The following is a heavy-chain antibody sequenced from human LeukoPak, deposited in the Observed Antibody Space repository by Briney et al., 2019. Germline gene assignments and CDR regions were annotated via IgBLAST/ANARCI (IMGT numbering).Heavy chain of an antibody. V-gene: IGHV3-43D*03. CDR2: ISWDGGST. CDR3: AKEGRSSSWYGAFDI. Sequence: PGGSLRLSCAASGFTFDDYAMHWVRQAPGKGLEWVSLISWDGGSTYYADSVKGRFTISRDNSKNSLYLQMNSLRAEDTALYYCAKEGRSSSWYGAFDIWGQGTMVTVSS. J-gene: IGHJ3*02. D-gene: IGHD6-13*01. CDR1: GFTFDDYA.